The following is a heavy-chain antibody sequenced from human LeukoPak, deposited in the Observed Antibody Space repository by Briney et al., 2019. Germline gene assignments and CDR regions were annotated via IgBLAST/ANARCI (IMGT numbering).Heavy chain of an antibody. CDR1: GFTFSSYS. CDR2: ISSSSSTI. Sequence: GGSLRLSCAASGFTFSSYSMNWVRQAPGKGLEWVSYISSSSSTIYYADSVKGRFTISRDNAKNSLYLQMNSLRAEDMAVYYCARDGAGGSCYGDYWGQGTLVTVSS. CDR3: ARDGAGGSCYGDY. D-gene: IGHD2-15*01. V-gene: IGHV3-48*01. J-gene: IGHJ4*02.